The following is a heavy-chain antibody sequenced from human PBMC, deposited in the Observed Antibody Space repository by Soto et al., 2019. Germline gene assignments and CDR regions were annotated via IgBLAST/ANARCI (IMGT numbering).Heavy chain of an antibody. CDR1: GDSISSYY. CDR3: ARGLDYDFWSGYQDYYYYGMDV. J-gene: IGHJ6*02. Sequence: PSETLSLTCAVSGDSISSYYWSWIRQPPGKGLEWIGYIYYSGSTNYNPSLKSRVTISVDTSKNQFSLKLSSVTAADTAVYYCARGLDYDFWSGYQDYYYYGMDVWGQGTTVTVSS. CDR2: IYYSGST. D-gene: IGHD3-3*01. V-gene: IGHV4-59*01.